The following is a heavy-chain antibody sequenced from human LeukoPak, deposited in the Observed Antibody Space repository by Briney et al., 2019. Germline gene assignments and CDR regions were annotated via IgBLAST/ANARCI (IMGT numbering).Heavy chain of an antibody. V-gene: IGHV5-10-1*01. CDR3: ARQGRYCSSTSCSYFFDY. CDR2: IDPSDSYT. Sequence: GESLKISCKGSGYSFTSYWIGWVRQMPGKGLEWMGRIDPSDSYTNYSPSFQGHVTISADKSISTAYLQWSSLKASDTAMYYCARQGRYCSSTSCSYFFDYWGQGTLVTVSS. D-gene: IGHD2-2*01. J-gene: IGHJ4*02. CDR1: GYSFTSYW.